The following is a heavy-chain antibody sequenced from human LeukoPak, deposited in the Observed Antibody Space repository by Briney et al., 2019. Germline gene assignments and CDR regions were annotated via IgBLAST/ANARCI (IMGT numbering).Heavy chain of an antibody. J-gene: IGHJ4*02. V-gene: IGHV3-23*01. CDR3: AKDTHPALYYYDSSGTQGY. D-gene: IGHD3-22*01. CDR2: ISGSGGST. Sequence: GGSLRLSCAASGFTVSSNYMSWVRQAPGKGLEWVSAISGSGGSTYYADSVKGRFTISRDNSKNTLYLQMNSLRAEDTAVYYCAKDTHPALYYYDSSGTQGYWGQGTLVTVSS. CDR1: GFTVSSNY.